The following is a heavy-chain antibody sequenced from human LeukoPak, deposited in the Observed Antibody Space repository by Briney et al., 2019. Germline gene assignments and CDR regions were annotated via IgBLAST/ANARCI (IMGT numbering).Heavy chain of an antibody. V-gene: IGHV3-73*01. CDR3: TASRGVWGALDAWDDAFDI. J-gene: IGHJ3*02. CDR1: GFTFSGSA. Sequence: GGSLRLSCAASGFTFSGSAMHWVRQASGKGLEWVGRIRSKANSYATACAASVKGRFTISRDDSKNTAYLQMNSLKTEDTAVYYCTASRGVWGALDAWDDAFDIWGQGTMVTVSS. CDR2: IRSKANSYAT. D-gene: IGHD3-16*01.